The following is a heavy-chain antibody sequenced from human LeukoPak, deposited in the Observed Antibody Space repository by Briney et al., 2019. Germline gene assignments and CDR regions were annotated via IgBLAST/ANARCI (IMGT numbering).Heavy chain of an antibody. CDR2: IWYGGSNK. CDR3: ARNYYDSSLWFDP. J-gene: IGHJ5*02. CDR1: GFTFSSYG. V-gene: IGHV3-33*08. D-gene: IGHD3-22*01. Sequence: GGSLRLSCAASGFTFSSYGMHWVRQAPGKGLEWVAVIWYGGSNKYYADSVKGRFTISRDNSKNTLYLQMNSLRAEDTAVYYCARNYYDSSLWFDPWGQGTLVTVSS.